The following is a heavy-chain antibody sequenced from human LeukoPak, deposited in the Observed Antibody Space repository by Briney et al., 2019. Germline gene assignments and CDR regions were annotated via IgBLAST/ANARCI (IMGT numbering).Heavy chain of an antibody. CDR3: ARDWGVSARPGYMDV. D-gene: IGHD6-6*01. CDR1: GGSISSGSYY. V-gene: IGHV4-61*02. Sequence: SETLSLTCTVSGGSISSGSYYWSWIRQPAGKGLEWIGRIYTSGSTNYNPSLKSRVTISVDTSKNQFSLKLSSVTAADTAVYYCARDWGVSARPGYMDVWGKGTTVTVSS. J-gene: IGHJ6*03. CDR2: IYTSGST.